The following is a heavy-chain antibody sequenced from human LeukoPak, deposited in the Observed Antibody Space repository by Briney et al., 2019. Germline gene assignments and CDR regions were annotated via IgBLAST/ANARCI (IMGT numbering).Heavy chain of an antibody. V-gene: IGHV4-59*12. Sequence: SETLSLTCTVSGGSISSYYWSWIRQPPGKGLEWIGYIYYSGSTNYNPSLRSRVTISVDTSKNQFSLKLNSVTAADTAVYYCATRPTPPYYYYYMDVWGKGTTVTVSS. D-gene: IGHD4-23*01. CDR3: ATRPTPPYYYYYMDV. J-gene: IGHJ6*03. CDR2: IYYSGST. CDR1: GGSISSYY.